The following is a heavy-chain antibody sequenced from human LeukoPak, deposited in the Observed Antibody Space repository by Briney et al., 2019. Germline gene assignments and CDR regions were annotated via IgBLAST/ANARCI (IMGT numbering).Heavy chain of an antibody. CDR2: VSGSGGSS. V-gene: IGHV3-23*01. CDR3: AKAGVDYGDLYMDV. J-gene: IGHJ6*03. CDR1: GFTFSSYA. D-gene: IGHD4-17*01. Sequence: GGSLRLSCAASGFTFSSYAMIWVRQAPGKGREWGSAVSGSGGSSYYADSVKGRFTISRDNSKNTLYLQMNSLRAEDTAVYYCAKAGVDYGDLYMDVWGKGTTVTVSS.